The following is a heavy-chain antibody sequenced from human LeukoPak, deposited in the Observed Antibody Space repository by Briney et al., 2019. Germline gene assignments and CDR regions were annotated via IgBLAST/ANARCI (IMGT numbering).Heavy chain of an antibody. D-gene: IGHD2-2*01. V-gene: IGHV4-34*01. CDR2: INHSGST. Sequence: SETLSLTCAVYGGSFSGYYWSWIRQPPGKGLEWIGEINHSGSTNYNPSLKSRVTISVDTSKNQFSLKLSSVTAADTAVYYCARDRCSSTSCKGWFDPWGQGTLVTVSS. CDR3: ARDRCSSTSCKGWFDP. J-gene: IGHJ5*02. CDR1: GGSFSGYY.